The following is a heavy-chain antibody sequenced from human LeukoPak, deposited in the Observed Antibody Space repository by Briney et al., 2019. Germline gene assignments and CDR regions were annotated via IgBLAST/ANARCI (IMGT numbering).Heavy chain of an antibody. CDR2: IYYSGST. J-gene: IGHJ4*02. D-gene: IGHD6-13*01. Sequence: PSETLSLTCTVSGGSISSSSYYWGWIRQPPGKGLEWVGSIYYSGSTYYNPSLKSRVTISVDTSKNQFSLKLSSVTAADTAVYYCARHSSSWNYYFDYWGQGTLVTVSS. CDR3: ARHSSSWNYYFDY. V-gene: IGHV4-39*01. CDR1: GGSISSSSYY.